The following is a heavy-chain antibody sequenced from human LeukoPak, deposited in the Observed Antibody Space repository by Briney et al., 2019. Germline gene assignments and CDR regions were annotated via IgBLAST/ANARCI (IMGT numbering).Heavy chain of an antibody. D-gene: IGHD6-13*01. CDR2: ISGSGVNT. CDR1: GFTFSSYA. CDR3: ARGPPIADPYYYYYGMDV. Sequence: HPGGSLRLSCAASGFTFSSYAMSWVRQAPGKGLEWVSAISGSGVNTYYADSVKGRFTISRDNAKNSLYLQMNSLRAEDTAVYYCARGPPIADPYYYYYGMDVWGQGTTVTVSS. J-gene: IGHJ6*02. V-gene: IGHV3-23*01.